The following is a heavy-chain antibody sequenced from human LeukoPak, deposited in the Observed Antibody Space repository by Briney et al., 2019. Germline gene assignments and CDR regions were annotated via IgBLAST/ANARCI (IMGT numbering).Heavy chain of an antibody. V-gene: IGHV4-59*01. CDR3: ARGELQQSFESTYTNYYRYFYMDV. D-gene: IGHD6-13*01. CDR1: GGSGGSISDYC. CDR2: IFYSGST. J-gene: IGHJ6*03. Sequence: PSETLSLTCTVSGGSGGSISDYCWSWIRQPPGKGLESIGYIFYSGSTNYNPSLKSRVTISLDTSKNQFSLKLSSVTAADTAVYYCARGELQQSFESTYTNYYRYFYMDVWAKGTTVTVSS.